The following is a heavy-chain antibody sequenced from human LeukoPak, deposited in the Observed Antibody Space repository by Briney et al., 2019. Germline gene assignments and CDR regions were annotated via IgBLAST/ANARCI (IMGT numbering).Heavy chain of an antibody. CDR3: ARDRRGYCSSTSCSRYYYYYGMDV. CDR2: INHSGST. D-gene: IGHD2-2*03. Sequence: TSETLSLTCAVHGGSFSGYYWSWIRQPPGKGLEWIGEINHSGSTNYNPSLKSRVTISVDTSKNQFSLKLSSVTAADTAVYYCARDRRGYCSSTSCSRYYYYYGMDVWGKGTTVTVSS. CDR1: GGSFSGYY. V-gene: IGHV4-34*01. J-gene: IGHJ6*04.